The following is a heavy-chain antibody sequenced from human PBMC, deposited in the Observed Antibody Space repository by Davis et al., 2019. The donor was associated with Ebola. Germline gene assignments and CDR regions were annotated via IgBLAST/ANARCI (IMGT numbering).Heavy chain of an antibody. V-gene: IGHV3-30*04. Sequence: GESLKISCAASAFTFSSYAMHWVRQAPGKGLEWVAVISYDGSNKYYADSVKGRFTISRDNSKNTLYLQMNSLRAEDTAVYYCARALGDSPFYYYYGMDVWGQGTTVTVSS. CDR1: AFTFSSYA. CDR3: ARALGDSPFYYYYGMDV. CDR2: ISYDGSNK. D-gene: IGHD3-22*01. J-gene: IGHJ6*02.